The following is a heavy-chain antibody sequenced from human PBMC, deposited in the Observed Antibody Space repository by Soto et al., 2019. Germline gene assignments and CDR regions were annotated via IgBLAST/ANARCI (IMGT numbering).Heavy chain of an antibody. CDR2: ISGSGGST. J-gene: IGHJ6*02. D-gene: IGHD4-17*01. V-gene: IGHV3-23*01. CDR1: GFTFSSYA. Sequence: PGGSLRLSCAASGFTFSSYAMSWVRQAPGKGLEWVSAISGSGGSTYYADSVKGRFTISRDNSKNTLYLQMNSLRAEDTAVYYCAKSYGDYVERAPYYGMDVWGQGTTVTVSS. CDR3: AKSYGDYVERAPYYGMDV.